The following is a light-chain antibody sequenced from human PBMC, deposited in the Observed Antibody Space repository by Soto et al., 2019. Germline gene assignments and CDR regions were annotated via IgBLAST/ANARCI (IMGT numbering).Light chain of an antibody. CDR3: QVWDIMTDNYV. CDR2: YDS. Sequence: SYELTQSPSVSVAPEKTATITCGGNNIGNKRVHWYRQKPGQAPMLLISYDSDRPSGIPERFSGSNSGNTATLTISRVEAGDEADYYCQVWDIMTDNYVFGSGTKLTVL. J-gene: IGLJ1*01. CDR1: NIGNKR. V-gene: IGLV3-21*04.